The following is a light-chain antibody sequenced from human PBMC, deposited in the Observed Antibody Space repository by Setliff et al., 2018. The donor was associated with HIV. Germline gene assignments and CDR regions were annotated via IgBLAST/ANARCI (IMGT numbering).Light chain of an antibody. Sequence: QSALTQPASVSGSPGQSIAISCTATTSDIGAYGYVSWHQQLPGKAPKVLIYDVSNRPSGVSDRFSGSKSGNMASLTISGLQAGDEVDYYCSSYTSSRTWIFGGGTKVTVL. CDR2: DVS. V-gene: IGLV2-14*03. CDR1: TSDIGAYGY. CDR3: SSYTSSRTWI. J-gene: IGLJ2*01.